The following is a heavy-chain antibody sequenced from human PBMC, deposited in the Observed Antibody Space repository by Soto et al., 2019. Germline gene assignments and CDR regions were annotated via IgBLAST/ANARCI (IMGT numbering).Heavy chain of an antibody. J-gene: IGHJ4*02. D-gene: IGHD3-22*01. CDR3: ARMGVVYDSSGYYFDY. Sequence: EVQLVETGGGLIQPGGSLRLSCAASGFTVSSNYMSCVRQAPGKGLEWVSVIYSGGSTYYADSVKGRFTISRDNSKNTLYLQMNSLRAEDTAVYYCARMGVVYDSSGYYFDYWGQGPLVTVSS. CDR2: IYSGGST. V-gene: IGHV3-53*02. CDR1: GFTVSSNY.